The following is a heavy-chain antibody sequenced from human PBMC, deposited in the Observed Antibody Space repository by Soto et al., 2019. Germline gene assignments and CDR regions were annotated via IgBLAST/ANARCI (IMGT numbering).Heavy chain of an antibody. CDR2: LSYNGNQK. CDR3: AKLGGSQNDFNWFDP. J-gene: IGHJ5*02. D-gene: IGHD1-1*01. CDR1: GFTFTAFG. Sequence: PGGSLRLSCAASGFTFTAFGMHWVRQAPGKGLEWVAGLSYNGNQKYYGDSVKGRFTISRDNSKKILYLEMNSLRKEDSAVYFCAKLGGSQNDFNWFDPWGQGTLVTVSS. V-gene: IGHV3-30*18.